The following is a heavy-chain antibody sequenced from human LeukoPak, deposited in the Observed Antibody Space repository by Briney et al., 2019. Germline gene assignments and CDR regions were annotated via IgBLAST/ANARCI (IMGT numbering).Heavy chain of an antibody. D-gene: IGHD3-3*01. CDR1: GGSFSGYY. V-gene: IGHV4-34*01. J-gene: IGHJ6*02. CDR3: ARINRVWSGYYYYGMEV. Sequence: SETLSLTCAVYGGSFSGYYWSWIRQPPGKGLEWIGEINHSGSTNYNPSLKSRVTISVDTSKNQFSLKLSSVTAADTAVYYCARINRVWSGYYYYGMEVWGQGTTVTVSS. CDR2: INHSGST.